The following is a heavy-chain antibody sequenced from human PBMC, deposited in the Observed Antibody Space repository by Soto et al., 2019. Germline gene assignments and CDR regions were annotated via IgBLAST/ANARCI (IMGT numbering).Heavy chain of an antibody. J-gene: IGHJ4*02. V-gene: IGHV3-30-3*01. Sequence: QVQLVESGGGVVQPGRSLRLSCAASGFTFSSYAMHWVRQAPGKGLEWVAVISYDGSNKYYADSVKGRFTISRDNSKNTLYLQMNSLRAXXTXVXYXXXXXXXXXYYFDYWGQGTLVTVSS. CDR3: XXXXXXXXYYFDY. CDR2: ISYDGSNK. CDR1: GFTFSSYA.